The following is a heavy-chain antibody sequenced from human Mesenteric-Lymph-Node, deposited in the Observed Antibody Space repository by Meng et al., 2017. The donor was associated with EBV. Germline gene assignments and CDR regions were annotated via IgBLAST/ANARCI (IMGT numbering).Heavy chain of an antibody. CDR3: ARGYGSGSYRYFDY. V-gene: IGHV4-61*03. CDR2: IFSSGST. J-gene: IGHJ4*02. Sequence: QVQLQQSGPGLVQPSETLSLTCPVSGGSVNSGSYYWSWIRQPPGKGLQWIGYIFSSGSTNYNPSFKSRVTISVDMSKNHFSLRLTSVTPADTAVYYCARGYGSGSYRYFDYWGQGTLVTVSS. CDR1: GGSVNSGSYY. D-gene: IGHD3-10*01.